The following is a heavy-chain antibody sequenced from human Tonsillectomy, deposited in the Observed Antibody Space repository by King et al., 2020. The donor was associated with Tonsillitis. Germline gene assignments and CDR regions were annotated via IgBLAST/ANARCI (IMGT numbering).Heavy chain of an antibody. V-gene: IGHV4-34*01. J-gene: IGHJ3*02. D-gene: IGHD4-11*01. CDR2: INHSGST. Sequence: VQLQQWGAGLLKPSETLSLTCAVYAGSFSGYYWSWIRQPPGKGLEWIGEINHSGSTNYNPSLKSRVTISVDTSKNQFSLNLSSVTAADTAVYHCAGGYIRDAFDIWGQGTMVTVSS. CDR3: AGGYIRDAFDI. CDR1: AGSFSGYY.